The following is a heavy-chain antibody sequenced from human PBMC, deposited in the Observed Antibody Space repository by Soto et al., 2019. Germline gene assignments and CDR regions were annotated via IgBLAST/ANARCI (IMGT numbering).Heavy chain of an antibody. CDR3: AKPLPVAGNPYCDY. V-gene: IGHV3-23*01. Sequence: EVQLLESGGGLVQPGGSLRLTCAASGFTFSSYAMSWVRQAPGKGLEWVSTISGSGGDTYYADSVKGRFTISRDNSKNTLYLHMNSLRAEDTALYYCAKPLPVAGNPYCDYWGQGTLVTVSS. J-gene: IGHJ4*02. CDR2: ISGSGGDT. CDR1: GFTFSSYA. D-gene: IGHD6-19*01.